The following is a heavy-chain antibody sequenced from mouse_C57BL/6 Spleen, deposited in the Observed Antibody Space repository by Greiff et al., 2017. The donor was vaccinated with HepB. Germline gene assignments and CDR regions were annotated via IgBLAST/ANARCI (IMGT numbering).Heavy chain of an antibody. J-gene: IGHJ4*01. CDR3: ARGTTRYAMDY. D-gene: IGHD1-1*01. Sequence: QVQLQQPGAELVKPVASVKMSCKASGYTFTSYWITWVKQRPGQGLEWIGDIYPGSGSTNYNEKFKSKATLTVDTSSSTAYMQLSSLTSEDSAVYYCARGTTRYAMDYWGQGTSVTVSS. CDR2: IYPGSGST. CDR1: GYTFTSYW. V-gene: IGHV1-55*01.